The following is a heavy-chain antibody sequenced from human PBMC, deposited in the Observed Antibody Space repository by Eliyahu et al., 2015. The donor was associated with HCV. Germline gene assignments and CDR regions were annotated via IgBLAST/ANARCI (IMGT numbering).Heavy chain of an antibody. V-gene: IGHV4-59*01. CDR1: GGSITXYX. J-gene: IGHJ5*02. CDR3: ASGGGGIAVTGTGGWFDP. D-gene: IGHD6-19*01. CDR2: IHYTGSA. Sequence: QVQLQESGPGLVKPSETLSLTCTVSGGSITXYXWSWIRQPPGKGLQWIGYIHYTGSATYNPXLKSRVTMSLDTSKNQFSLNLTSVTAADTAMYYCASGGGGIAVTGTGGWFDPWGQGTLVTVSS.